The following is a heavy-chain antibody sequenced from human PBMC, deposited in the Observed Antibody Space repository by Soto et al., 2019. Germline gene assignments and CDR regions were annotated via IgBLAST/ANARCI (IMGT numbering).Heavy chain of an antibody. Sequence: EVELVQSGAEVQKPGEYLHISCKGSGYSFNNAWIAWVRQMPGNCLEGMGIIYTGDSETRYIPAFLGQVTISADKSINTAYLEWSSLKASDTAMYYCARHAAYSSSEFWGQGTMFNVSS. CDR2: IYTGDSET. CDR3: ARHAAYSSSEF. J-gene: IGHJ4*02. CDR1: GYSFNNAW. V-gene: IGHV5-51*01. D-gene: IGHD6-19*01.